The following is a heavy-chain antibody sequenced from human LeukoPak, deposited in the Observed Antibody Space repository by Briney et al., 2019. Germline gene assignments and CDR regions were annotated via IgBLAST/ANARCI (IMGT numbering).Heavy chain of an antibody. CDR1: GYTFTGYY. D-gene: IGHD6-19*01. J-gene: IGHJ3*02. CDR3: ARERGTLAVAGDAVDI. V-gene: IGHV1-2*02. CDR2: INPNSGGT. Sequence: ASVKVSCKASGYTFTGYYMHWVRQAPGQGLEWMGWINPNSGGTNYAQKFQGRVTMTRDTSISTAYMELSRLRSDDTAVYYCARERGTLAVAGDAVDIWGQGTMVTVSS.